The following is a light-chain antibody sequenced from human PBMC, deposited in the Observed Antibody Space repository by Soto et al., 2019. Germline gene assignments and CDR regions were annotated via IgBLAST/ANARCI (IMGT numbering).Light chain of an antibody. CDR3: QQHNQWPIT. Sequence: DIQLTQSPSTLSASVGDRVTISCRAGQNISSWLAWYQQKPGKAPKLLIYDASSLESGVPSRFSGSGSGTEFTLTINSLQSEDSAVYYCQQHNQWPITFGQGTRLEI. V-gene: IGKV1-5*01. J-gene: IGKJ5*01. CDR2: DAS. CDR1: QNISSW.